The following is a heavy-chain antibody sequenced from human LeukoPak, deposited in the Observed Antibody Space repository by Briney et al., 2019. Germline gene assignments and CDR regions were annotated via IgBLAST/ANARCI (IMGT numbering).Heavy chain of an antibody. CDR2: ISPNSGDT. CDR1: GYSFTGYS. CDR3: ARRFYYAMDV. J-gene: IGHJ6*02. V-gene: IGHV1-2*02. Sequence: ASVKVSCKASGYSFTGYSMQWVRQAPGQGLEWMGWISPNSGDTNYAQKFQGRVTMTRDTSISTAYMELSRLRSDDAAVYYCARRFYYAMDVWGQGTTVTVSS. D-gene: IGHD3-16*01.